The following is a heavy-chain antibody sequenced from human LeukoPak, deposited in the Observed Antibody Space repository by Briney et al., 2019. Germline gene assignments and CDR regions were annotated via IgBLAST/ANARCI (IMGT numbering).Heavy chain of an antibody. V-gene: IGHV1-2*02. CDR3: ARARGGVATVTTALDY. J-gene: IGHJ4*02. CDR1: GYTFTGYY. D-gene: IGHD4-17*01. CDR2: INPNSGGT. Sequence: RASVKVSCKASGYTFTGYYMHWVRQAPGQGLEWMGWINPNSGGTNYAQKFQGRVTMTRDTSISTAYMELSRLRSDDTAVYYCARARGGVATVTTALDYWGQGTLVTVSS.